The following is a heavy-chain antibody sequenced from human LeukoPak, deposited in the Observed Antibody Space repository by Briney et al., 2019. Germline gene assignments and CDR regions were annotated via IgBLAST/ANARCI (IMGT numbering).Heavy chain of an antibody. J-gene: IGHJ5*02. CDR1: GGTFSSYA. CDR3: AREDRLGNWFDP. Sequence: GASVNVSCKASGGTFSSYAFSWVRQATGQGLEWMGWMDPNSGNTGYAQKFQGRVTMTRNTSISTAYMELSSLRSEDTAVYYCAREDRLGNWFDPWGQGTLVTVSS. V-gene: IGHV1-8*02. CDR2: MDPNSGNT.